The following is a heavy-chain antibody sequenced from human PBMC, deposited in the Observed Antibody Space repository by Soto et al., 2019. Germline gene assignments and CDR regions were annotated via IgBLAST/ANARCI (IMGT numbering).Heavy chain of an antibody. CDR1: GFTFTSSA. D-gene: IGHD2-15*01. J-gene: IGHJ3*02. CDR2: IVVGSGNT. V-gene: IGHV1-58*02. CDR3: AADGGGRSVVAARQSAFDI. Sequence: SVKVSCKASGFTFTSSAMQWVRQARGQRLEWIGWIVVGSGNTNYAQKFQERVTITRDMSTSTAYMELSSLRSEDTAVYYCAADGGGRSVVAARQSAFDIWGQGTMVTVSS.